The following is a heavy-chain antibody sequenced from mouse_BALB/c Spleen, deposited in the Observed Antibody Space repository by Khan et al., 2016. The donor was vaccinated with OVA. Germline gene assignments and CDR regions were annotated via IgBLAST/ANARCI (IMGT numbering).Heavy chain of an antibody. CDR1: GFSLTNYG. V-gene: IGHV2-2*01. CDR2: LWSVGNT. D-gene: IGHD1-3*01. CDR3: ARTRVVLYNMDL. Sequence: QVPLQESGPGLVQPSQSLSITCTVSGFSLTNYGVHWSRQSPGRGLEWLGLLWSVGNTDYNAAFISRLTISKDNTKSQVFFTMNRLQGEDRAIDYSARTRVVLYNMDLWSPGISVTVSS. J-gene: IGHJ4*01.